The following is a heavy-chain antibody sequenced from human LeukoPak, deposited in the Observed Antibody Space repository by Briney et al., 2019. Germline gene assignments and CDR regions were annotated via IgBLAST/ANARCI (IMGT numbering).Heavy chain of an antibody. V-gene: IGHV5-51*01. CDR1: GYSFATRW. J-gene: IGHJ6*02. Sequence: GESLKISCKGSGYSFATRWVAWVRQMPGKGLEWMGIVYPDDSDARYSPSFQGQVTISADKSISTAYLQWSSLKAYDTAMYFCARGAYGSGSYYNYYGMDVWGQGTTVTVSS. CDR2: VYPDDSDA. D-gene: IGHD3-10*01. CDR3: ARGAYGSGSYYNYYGMDV.